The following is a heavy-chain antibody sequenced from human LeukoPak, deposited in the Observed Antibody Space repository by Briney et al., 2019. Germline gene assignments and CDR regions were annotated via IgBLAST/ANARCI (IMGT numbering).Heavy chain of an antibody. CDR3: ARARWIEIAAAGTDAFDI. D-gene: IGHD6-13*01. CDR2: IYYSGST. CDR1: GGSISSYY. V-gene: IGHV4-59*01. Sequence: PSETLSLTCTVSGGSISSYYWSWIRQPPGKGLEWIGYIYYSGSTNYNPSLKSRVTISVDTSKNQFSLKLSSVTAADTAVYYCARARWIEIAAAGTDAFDIWGQGTMVTVSS. J-gene: IGHJ3*02.